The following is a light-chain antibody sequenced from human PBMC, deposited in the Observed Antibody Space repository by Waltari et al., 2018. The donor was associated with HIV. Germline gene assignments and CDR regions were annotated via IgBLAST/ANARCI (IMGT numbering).Light chain of an antibody. CDR1: SSNIGSHY. CDR3: QSWDVSLRGSV. CDR2: RND. Sequence: QSVLTPPPSASGTPGQSVSIPCSGSSSNIGSHYIYWYQQLPGAAPKLLIYRNDQRPSGVPDRFSGSKSGTSASLAISGLRSEDEADYHCQSWDVSLRGSVFGGGTKLTVL. V-gene: IGLV1-47*01. J-gene: IGLJ3*02.